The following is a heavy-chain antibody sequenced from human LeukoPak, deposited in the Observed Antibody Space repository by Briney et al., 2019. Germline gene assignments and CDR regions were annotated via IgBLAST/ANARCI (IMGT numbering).Heavy chain of an antibody. J-gene: IGHJ4*02. Sequence: SETLSLTCTGSGGSIRSGSHYWAWIRQPPGKGLEWIGSIYYSASTYYNPSLENRVTISIDTSKNHFSLKLSSLSAADTSVYYCAKRDDSGGNLVDLWGQGTLVTVS. D-gene: IGHD3-22*01. V-gene: IGHV4-39*02. CDR3: AKRDDSGGNLVDL. CDR2: IYYSAST. CDR1: GGSIRSGSHY.